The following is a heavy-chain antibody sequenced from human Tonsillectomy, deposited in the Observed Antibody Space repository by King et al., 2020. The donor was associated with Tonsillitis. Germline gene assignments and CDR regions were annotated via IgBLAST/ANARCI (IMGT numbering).Heavy chain of an antibody. V-gene: IGHV3-13*01. CDR3: ARGGITTTTVAFDN. CDR2: INTDGYT. D-gene: IGHD1-14*01. Sequence: VQLVESGGNLVQPGGSLRLSCAASGFTLSNYAIHWVRQAAGKGLEWVAAINTDGYTYYPASVKGRFTMSRESAKNSVYLHMYSLRAGDTAVYYCARGGITTTTVAFDNW. J-gene: IGHJ3*02. CDR1: GFTLSNYA.